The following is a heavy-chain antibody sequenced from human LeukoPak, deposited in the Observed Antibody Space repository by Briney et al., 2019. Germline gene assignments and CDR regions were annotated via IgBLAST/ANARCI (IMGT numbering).Heavy chain of an antibody. CDR1: GGTFSSYA. D-gene: IGHD4-23*01. CDR2: IIPILGIA. CDR3: ARSASLLRWSFNLDY. V-gene: IGHV1-69*10. J-gene: IGHJ4*02. Sequence: ASVKVSCKASGGTFSSYAISWVRQAPGQGLEWMGGIIPILGIANYAQKFQGRVTITADKSTSTAYMELSSLRSEDTAVYYCARSASLLRWSFNLDYWGQGTLVTVSS.